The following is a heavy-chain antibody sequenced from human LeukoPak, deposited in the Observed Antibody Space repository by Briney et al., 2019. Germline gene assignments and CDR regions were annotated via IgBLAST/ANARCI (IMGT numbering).Heavy chain of an antibody. CDR3: ARQGSNSSGWYPVDD. CDR1: GYTFTAYY. CDR2: MNPNSGGT. D-gene: IGHD6-19*01. V-gene: IGHV1-2*02. J-gene: IGHJ4*02. Sequence: GASVKVSWKTSGYTFTAYYIHWLRQAPGQGLEWMGWMNPNSGGTKYAQTFQGRVTLTRDTSISTAYLELSSLTSDDTAVYFCARQGSNSSGWYPVDDWGQGTLVTVSS.